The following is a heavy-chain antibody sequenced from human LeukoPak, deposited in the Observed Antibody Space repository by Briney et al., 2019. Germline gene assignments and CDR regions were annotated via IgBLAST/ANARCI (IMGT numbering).Heavy chain of an antibody. V-gene: IGHV4-59*01. CDR1: GGSISSYY. D-gene: IGHD6-13*01. CDR2: IYYSGST. CDR3: ARADHGSLDY. J-gene: IGHJ4*02. Sequence: PSETLSLTCTVSGGSISSYYWSWIRQPPGKGLEWIGYIYYSGSTNYNPSLKSRVTISVDTSKNQFSLKLSSVTAADTAVYYCARADHGSLDYWGQGTLVTVSS.